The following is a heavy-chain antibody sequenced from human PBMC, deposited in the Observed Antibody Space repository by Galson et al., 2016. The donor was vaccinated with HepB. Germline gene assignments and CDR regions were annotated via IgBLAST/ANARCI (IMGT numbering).Heavy chain of an antibody. CDR2: IHRSGTT. D-gene: IGHD6-19*01. Sequence: SETLSLTCAVSGGPINTEDWWNWVRQPPGKGLEWIGDIHRSGTTNYNPSLKSRVTISVDKSKNQFSLNLSSVNAADTAVYYCARDPMPVTGRNFDSWGQGTLVTVSS. J-gene: IGHJ4*02. V-gene: IGHV4-4*02. CDR3: ARDPMPVTGRNFDS. CDR1: GGPINTEDW.